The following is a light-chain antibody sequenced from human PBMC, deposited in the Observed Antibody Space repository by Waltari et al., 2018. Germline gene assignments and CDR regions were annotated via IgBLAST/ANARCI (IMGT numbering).Light chain of an antibody. CDR2: SRN. Sequence: QSVLTQPPSTSGTPGQRVTISCSGSSSNIGSNNVNWYHQVPGTAPKLLIYSRNQRPSGVPDRFSASKSGTSASLTISGLESEDEADYYCAAWDDSLNGLVFGSGTKVTVL. CDR1: SSNIGSNN. J-gene: IGLJ6*01. CDR3: AAWDDSLNGLV. V-gene: IGLV1-44*01.